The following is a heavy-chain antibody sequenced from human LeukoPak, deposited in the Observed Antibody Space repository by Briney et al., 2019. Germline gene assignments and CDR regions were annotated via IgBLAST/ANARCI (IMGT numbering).Heavy chain of an antibody. Sequence: GRSLRLSCAASGFTFSSYGMHWVRQAPGKALEWVAVIWYDGSNEYYADSVKGRFTISRHNSKSTLYLQLSSLRAEDTAVYYCARDSIRDGYNSDYFDYWGQGTLVTVSS. CDR3: ARDSIRDGYNSDYFDY. V-gene: IGHV3-33*08. J-gene: IGHJ4*02. CDR1: GFTFSSYG. D-gene: IGHD5-24*01. CDR2: IWYDGSNE.